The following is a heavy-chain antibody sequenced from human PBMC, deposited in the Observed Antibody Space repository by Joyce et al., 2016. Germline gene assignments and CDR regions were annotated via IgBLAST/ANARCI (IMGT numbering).Heavy chain of an antibody. V-gene: IGHV4-30-4*01. CDR2: IYYSGRT. CDR1: GGSVSSDDHY. Sequence: QVHLQESGPGLLKPSQTLSLTCTVSGGSVSSDDHYLSWIRQPPGKGRDWIGYIYYSGRTYYHPSLQSRVTISVDTSKNQFSRKLPFVTAADTAVYYCARVQAEDDNGGNTYFDYWGQGALVTVSS. D-gene: IGHD4-23*01. CDR3: ARVQAEDDNGGNTYFDY. J-gene: IGHJ4*02.